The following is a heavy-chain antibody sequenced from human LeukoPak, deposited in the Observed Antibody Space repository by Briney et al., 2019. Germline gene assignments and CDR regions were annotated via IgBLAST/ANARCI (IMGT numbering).Heavy chain of an antibody. V-gene: IGHV1-2*02. CDR3: AREGPIVGATHLVDY. CDR2: INPNSGGT. D-gene: IGHD1-26*01. Sequence: GASVKVSCKAYGYTFTDYYMHWVRQAPGQGLEWMGGINPNSGGTNYAQKFQGRVTMTRDTSISTAYMELSRLRSDDTAVYYCAREGPIVGATHLVDYWGQGTLVTVSS. CDR1: GYTFTDYY. J-gene: IGHJ4*02.